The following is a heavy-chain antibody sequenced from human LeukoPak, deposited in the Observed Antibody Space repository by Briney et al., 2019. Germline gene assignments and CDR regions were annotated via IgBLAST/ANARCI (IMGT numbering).Heavy chain of an antibody. D-gene: IGHD2-15*01. V-gene: IGHV4-4*02. CDR2: INHSGST. J-gene: IGHJ4*02. CDR3: ATLLRGSDNLDY. Sequence: SETPSLTCAVSGGSIINSNWWSWVRQPPGKGLEWIGEINHSGSTNYNPSLKSRVTISVDTSKNQFSLKLSSVTAADTAVYYCATLLRGSDNLDYWGQGTLVTVSP. CDR1: GGSIINSNW.